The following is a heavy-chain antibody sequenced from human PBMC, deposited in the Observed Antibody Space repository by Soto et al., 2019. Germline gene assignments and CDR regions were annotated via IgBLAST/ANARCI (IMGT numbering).Heavy chain of an antibody. D-gene: IGHD4-4*01. CDR2: ISSSSSYI. V-gene: IGHV3-21*01. CDR1: GFTFSSYS. J-gene: IGHJ6*03. Sequence: PGGSLRLSCAASGFTFSSYSMNWVRQAPGKGLEWVSSISSSSSYIYYADSVKGRFTISRDNAKNSLYLQMNSLRAEDTAVYYCARATVKNYYYYYMDVWGKGTTVTVSS. CDR3: ARATVKNYYYYYMDV.